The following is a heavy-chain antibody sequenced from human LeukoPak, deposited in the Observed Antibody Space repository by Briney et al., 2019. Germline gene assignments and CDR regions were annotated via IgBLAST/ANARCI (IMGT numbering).Heavy chain of an antibody. CDR2: IYYGGTT. CDR1: GGSIRSSGYF. V-gene: IGHV4-39*01. J-gene: IGHJ4*02. D-gene: IGHD3-22*01. Sequence: KPSETLSLTCSVPGGSIRSSGYFWGWIRQPPGKALEWIGSIYYGGTTYYNPSLKSRVTISVDTSKKQFSLKLSSVTAADTAFYYCARQRDYYDSSGQSDFDSWGQGALVTVSS. CDR3: ARQRDYYDSSGQSDFDS.